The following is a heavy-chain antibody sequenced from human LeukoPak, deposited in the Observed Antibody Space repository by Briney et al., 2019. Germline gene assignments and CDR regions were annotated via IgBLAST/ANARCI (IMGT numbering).Heavy chain of an antibody. CDR3: ANDRRRGYSGPFDY. CDR2: ISWNSGSI. J-gene: IGHJ4*02. V-gene: IGHV3-9*01. CDR1: GFTFDDYA. Sequence: GRSLRLPCAASGFTFDDYAMHWVRQAPGKGLEWVSGISWNSGSIGYADSVKGRFTISRDNAKNSLYLQMNSLRAEDTALYYCANDRRRGYSGPFDYWGQGTLVTVSS. D-gene: IGHD5-12*01.